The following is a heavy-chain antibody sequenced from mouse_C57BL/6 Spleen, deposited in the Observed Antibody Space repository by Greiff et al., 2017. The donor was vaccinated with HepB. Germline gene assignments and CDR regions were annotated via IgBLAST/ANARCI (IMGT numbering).Heavy chain of an antibody. CDR1: GYAFSSYW. CDR2: IYPGDGDT. Sequence: QVQLQQSGAELVKPGASVKISCKASGYAFSSYWMNWVKQRPGKGLEWIGQIYPGDGDTNYNGKFKGKATLTADKYSSTAYMQLSSLTSEDSAVYFCARGAAQVPFAYWGQGTLVTVSA. CDR3: ARGAAQVPFAY. V-gene: IGHV1-80*01. J-gene: IGHJ3*01. D-gene: IGHD3-2*02.